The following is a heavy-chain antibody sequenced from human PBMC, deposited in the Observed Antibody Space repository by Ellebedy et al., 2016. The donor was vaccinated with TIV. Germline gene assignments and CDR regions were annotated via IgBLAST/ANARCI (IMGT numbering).Heavy chain of an antibody. CDR3: ARHQADYNGNSGDFDY. V-gene: IGHV5-10-1*01. Sequence: GESLKISCKGSGYSFTSYWISWVRQMPGKGLEWMGRIDPSDSYTNYSPSFQGHVTISADKSISTAYLQWSSLKASDTAMYYCARHQADYNGNSGDFDYWGQGTLVTVSS. J-gene: IGHJ4*02. CDR1: GYSFTSYW. CDR2: IDPSDSYT. D-gene: IGHD4-23*01.